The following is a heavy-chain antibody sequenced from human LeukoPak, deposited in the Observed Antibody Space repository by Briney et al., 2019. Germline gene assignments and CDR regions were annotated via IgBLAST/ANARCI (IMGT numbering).Heavy chain of an antibody. J-gene: IGHJ6*03. CDR2: IKQDGSEK. CDR3: ARDQSSPDNFWSGHGGYYMDV. D-gene: IGHD3-3*01. Sequence: GGSLRLSCAASGFTFSSYWMSWVRQAPGKGLEWVANIKQDGSEKYYVDSVKGRFTISRDNAKNSLYLQMNSLRAEDTAVYYCARDQSSPDNFWSGHGGYYMDVWGKGTTVTVSS. V-gene: IGHV3-7*01. CDR1: GFTFSSYW.